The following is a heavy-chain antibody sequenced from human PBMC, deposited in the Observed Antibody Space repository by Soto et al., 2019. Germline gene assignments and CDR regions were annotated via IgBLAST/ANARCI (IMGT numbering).Heavy chain of an antibody. J-gene: IGHJ4*02. CDR2: ISSRSNAI. CDR3: ARSTPGTSPDLDY. CDR1: GFTFSSYS. D-gene: IGHD2-2*01. V-gene: IGHV3-48*02. Sequence: EVQLVESAGGLVQPGGSLRLSCAASGFTFSSYSMNWVRQAPGKGLEWVSYISSRSNAIYYADSVKGRFTISRDNAKNSLYLQMSSLRDEDTAVYYCARSTPGTSPDLDYWGQGTLVTVSS.